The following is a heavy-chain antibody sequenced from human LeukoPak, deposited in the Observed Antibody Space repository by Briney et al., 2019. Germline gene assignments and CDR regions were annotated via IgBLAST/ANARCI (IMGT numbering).Heavy chain of an antibody. D-gene: IGHD3-16*01. CDR2: IYSGGST. CDR1: GFTVSSNY. V-gene: IGHV3-53*01. J-gene: IGHJ6*02. Sequence: QTGGSLRLSCAASGFTVSSNYMSWVRQAPGKGLEWVSVIYSGGSTYYADSVKGRFTISRDNSENTLCLQVNSLRAEDAAVYYCARGGMGGSYYGMDVWGQGTTVTVSS. CDR3: ARGGMGGSYYGMDV.